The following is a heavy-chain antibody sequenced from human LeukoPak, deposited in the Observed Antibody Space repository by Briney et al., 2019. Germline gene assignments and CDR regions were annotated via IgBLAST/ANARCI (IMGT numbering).Heavy chain of an antibody. CDR2: ISSSSSYI. CDR3: ARLSTSRPFDP. J-gene: IGHJ5*02. CDR1: GFTFSSYS. Sequence: GRSLRLSCAASGFTFSSYSMNWVRQAPGKGLEWVSSISSSSSYIYYADSVKGRFTISRDNAKNSLYLQMNSLRAEDTAVYYCARLSTSRPFDPWGQGTLVTVSS. D-gene: IGHD2/OR15-2a*01. V-gene: IGHV3-21*01.